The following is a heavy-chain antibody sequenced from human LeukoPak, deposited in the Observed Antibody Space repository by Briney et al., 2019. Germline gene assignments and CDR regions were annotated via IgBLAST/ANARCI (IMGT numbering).Heavy chain of an antibody. D-gene: IGHD5-18*01. CDR2: IIPIFGTA. J-gene: IGHJ6*03. V-gene: IGHV1-69*13. CDR1: RGTFSSYA. Sequence: SVKVSCKASRGTFSSYAISWVRQPPGQGLEWMGGIIPIFGTANYAQKFQGRVTITADESTSTAYMELYSLRSEDTAVYFCARDRGYSYAKKSSNYYYMYVWGEGTTVTISS. CDR3: ARDRGYSYAKKSSNYYYMYV.